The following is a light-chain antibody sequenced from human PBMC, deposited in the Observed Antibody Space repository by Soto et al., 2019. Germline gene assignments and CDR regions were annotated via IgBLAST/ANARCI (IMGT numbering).Light chain of an antibody. CDR3: QSYDSNNHVK. Sequence: NFMLTQPPSVSESPGKTVTISCTRSSGSIASNYVQWYQQRPGSAPTTVIYESNHRPSAVPDRFSGSIDRSSNSASLTISGLRTEDEADYYCQSYDSNNHVKFGGGTKVTVL. V-gene: IGLV6-57*04. CDR1: SGSIASNY. CDR2: ESN. J-gene: IGLJ3*02.